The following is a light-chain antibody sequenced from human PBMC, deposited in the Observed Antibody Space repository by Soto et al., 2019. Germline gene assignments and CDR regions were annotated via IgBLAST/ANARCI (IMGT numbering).Light chain of an antibody. CDR2: KVS. Sequence: VLTQTALSSPVTLGQSASISCRSSHGLVHSSGNTYLSWLHQRPGQPLRLLFFKVSERFAGAPDRFSASGAGTHFTLTISSVEAGDVGVYYCLQSTHFPCTFGQGTKVEV. V-gene: IGKV2-24*01. J-gene: IGKJ1*01. CDR3: LQSTHFPCT. CDR1: HGLVHSSGNTY.